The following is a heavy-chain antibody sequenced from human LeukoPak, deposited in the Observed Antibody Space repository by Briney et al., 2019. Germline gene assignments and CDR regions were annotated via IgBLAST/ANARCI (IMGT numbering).Heavy chain of an antibody. V-gene: IGHV4-34*01. J-gene: IGHJ4*02. CDR2: INHSGST. Sequence: SETLSLTCAVYGGSFSGYYWSWIRQPPGKGLEWIGEINHSGSTNYNPSLKSRVTISVDKSKNQFSLKLSSVIAADTAVYYCARSRITMVRGSTALWGYYFDYWGQGTLVTVSS. CDR1: GGSFSGYY. CDR3: ARSRITMVRGSTALWGYYFDY. D-gene: IGHD3-10*01.